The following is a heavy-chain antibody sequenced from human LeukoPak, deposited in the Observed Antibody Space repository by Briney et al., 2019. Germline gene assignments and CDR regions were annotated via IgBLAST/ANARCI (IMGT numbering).Heavy chain of an antibody. CDR1: GFTFSSYG. Sequence: GGSLRLSCAASGFTFSSYGMHWVRQAPGKGLEWVAFIRYDGSNKYYADSVKGRFTISRDKSKNTLYVQMNSLRAEDTAVYYCAKDRSSWYGDYYYYYYMDVWGKGTKVTISS. V-gene: IGHV3-30*02. J-gene: IGHJ6*03. D-gene: IGHD6-13*01. CDR2: IRYDGSNK. CDR3: AKDRSSWYGDYYYYYYMDV.